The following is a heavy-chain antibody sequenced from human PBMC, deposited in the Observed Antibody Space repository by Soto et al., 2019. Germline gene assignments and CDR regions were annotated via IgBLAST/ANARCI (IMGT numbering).Heavy chain of an antibody. CDR1: GGSFSGYY. V-gene: IGHV4-34*01. J-gene: IGHJ6*02. D-gene: IGHD4-17*01. Sequence: SETLSLTCAVYGGSFSGYYWSWIRQPPGKGLEWIGEINHSGSTNYNPSLKSRVTISVDTSKNQFSLKLSSVTAADTAVYYCARNDYGDYDGYHYDVMDVWAQGTTVTVSS. CDR3: ARNDYGDYDGYHYDVMDV. CDR2: INHSGST.